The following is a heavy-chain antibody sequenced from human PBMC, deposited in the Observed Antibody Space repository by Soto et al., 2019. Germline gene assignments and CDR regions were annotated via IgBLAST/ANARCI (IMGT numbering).Heavy chain of an antibody. D-gene: IGHD3-3*01. V-gene: IGHV1-8*01. CDR2: MNPNSGNT. J-gene: IGHJ6*02. Sequence: QVQLVQSGAEVKKPGASVKVSCKASGYTFTSYDINWVRQATGQGLEWMGWMNPNSGNTGYAQKLEGRVTMTRNTSRSTAYMELSSLRSEDTAVYYCARVLSWASYYDFWSGYYNYYYYGMDVWGQGTTVTVSS. CDR3: ARVLSWASYYDFWSGYYNYYYYGMDV. CDR1: GYTFTSYD.